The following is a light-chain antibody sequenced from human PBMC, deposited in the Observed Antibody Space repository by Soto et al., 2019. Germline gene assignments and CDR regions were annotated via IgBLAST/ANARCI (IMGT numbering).Light chain of an antibody. CDR2: DAS. V-gene: IGKV3-20*01. CDR3: KQFSSYPLT. J-gene: IGKJ4*01. Sequence: EIVLQKSPGTMSLSPGARSPLSGRASQIVSNNYLAWYQQKPGQAPRLLIYDASSRATGIPDRFSGGGSGTDFTLTISRLEPEEFAVYYCKQFSSYPLTFGRGTKVDIK. CDR1: QIVSNNY.